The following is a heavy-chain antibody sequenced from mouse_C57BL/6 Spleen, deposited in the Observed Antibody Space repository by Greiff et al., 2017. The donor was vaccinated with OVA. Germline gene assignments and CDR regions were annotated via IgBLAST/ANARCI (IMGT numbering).Heavy chain of an antibody. D-gene: IGHD1-1*01. Sequence: QLQQSGPGLVQPSQSLSITCTVSGFSLTSYGVHWVRQSPGKGLEWLGVIWSGGSTDYNAAFISRLSISKDNSTSQVFFKMNSLQADDTAIDYGARNKDGSSYKYFDVWGTGTTVTVSS. J-gene: IGHJ1*03. CDR1: GFSLTSYG. CDR2: IWSGGST. CDR3: ARNKDGSSYKYFDV. V-gene: IGHV2-2*01.